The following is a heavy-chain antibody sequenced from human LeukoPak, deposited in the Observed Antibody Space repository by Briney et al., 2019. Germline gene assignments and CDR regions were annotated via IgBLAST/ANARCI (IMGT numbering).Heavy chain of an antibody. V-gene: IGHV1-18*01. CDR1: GYTFTSYG. Sequence: ASVKVSCKASGYTFTSYGISWVRQAPGQGLEWMGWISAYNGNTNYAQKLQGRVTMTTDTSTSTAYMELRSLRSDDTAVYYCAXXXXXLEYNWFDPWGQGTLVTVSS. CDR3: AXXXXXLEYNWFDP. CDR2: ISAYNGNT. J-gene: IGHJ5*02.